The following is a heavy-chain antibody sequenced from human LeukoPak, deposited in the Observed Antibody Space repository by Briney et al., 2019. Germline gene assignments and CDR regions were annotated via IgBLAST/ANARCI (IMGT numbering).Heavy chain of an antibody. J-gene: IGHJ4*02. CDR1: GFTFDDYA. V-gene: IGHV3-9*01. D-gene: IGHD5-12*01. CDR3: AKDGYGGYGPHYFDY. Sequence: GGSLRLSCAASGFTFDDYAMHWVRQAPGKGLEWVSGISWNSGSIGYADSVKGRFTISRDNAKNSLYLQMNSLRAEDTALYYCAKDGYGGYGPHYFDYWGQGTLVTVSS. CDR2: ISWNSGSI.